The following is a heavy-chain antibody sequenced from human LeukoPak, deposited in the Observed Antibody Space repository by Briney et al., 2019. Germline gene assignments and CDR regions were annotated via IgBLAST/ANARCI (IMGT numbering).Heavy chain of an antibody. CDR2: INPHTGGT. Sequence: AAVKVSCKASRYTFTGYYMHWVRQAPGQGLEGMGWINPHTGGTNYAQKFQGRVTMTRDTSISTAYMELSRLRSADTAVYYCARDRARYCPNGVCYFFDYWGQGTLVTVSS. CDR3: ARDRARYCPNGVCYFFDY. D-gene: IGHD2-8*01. V-gene: IGHV1-2*02. CDR1: RYTFTGYY. J-gene: IGHJ4*02.